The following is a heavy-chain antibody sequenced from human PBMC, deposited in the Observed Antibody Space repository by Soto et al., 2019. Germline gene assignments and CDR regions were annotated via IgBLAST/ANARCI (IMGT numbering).Heavy chain of an antibody. CDR3: TGSAKGY. CDR1: GFTFSGSA. D-gene: IGHD6-19*01. V-gene: IGHV3-73*01. Sequence: GGSLRLSCAASGFTFSGSAMHWVRQASGKGLEWVGHIRSSSNNYATAYAASVTGRFTISRDDSKSTAYLQMNSLKTEDTAVYYCTGSAKGYWGQGTQVTVSS. J-gene: IGHJ4*02. CDR2: IRSSSNNYAT.